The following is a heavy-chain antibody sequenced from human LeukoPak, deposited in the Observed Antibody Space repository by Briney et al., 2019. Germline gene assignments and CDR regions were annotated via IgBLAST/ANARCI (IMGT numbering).Heavy chain of an antibody. J-gene: IGHJ4*02. CDR1: GGSTSSSSYY. V-gene: IGHV4-39*01. CDR2: IYYSGST. D-gene: IGHD3-3*01. Sequence: SETLSLTCTVSGGSTSSSSYYWGWIRQPPGKGLEWIGSIYYSGSTYYNPSLKSRVTISVDTSKNQFSLKLSSVTAADTAVYYCAVGDAYYDFWSGYQLDYWGQGTLVTVSS. CDR3: AVGDAYYDFWSGYQLDY.